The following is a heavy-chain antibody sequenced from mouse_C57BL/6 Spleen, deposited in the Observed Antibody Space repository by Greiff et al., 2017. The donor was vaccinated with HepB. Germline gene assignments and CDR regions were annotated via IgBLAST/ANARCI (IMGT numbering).Heavy chain of an antibody. CDR1: GYTFTSYG. CDR3: ARDYGSSYGFAY. CDR2: IYPRSGNT. J-gene: IGHJ3*01. D-gene: IGHD1-1*01. V-gene: IGHV1-81*01. Sequence: VQLQQSGAELARPGASVKLSCKASGYTFTSYGISWVKQRTGQGLEWIGEIYPRSGNTHYNEKFKGKATLTADKSSSTAYMELRSLTSEDSAVYFCARDYGSSYGFAYWGQGTLVTVSA.